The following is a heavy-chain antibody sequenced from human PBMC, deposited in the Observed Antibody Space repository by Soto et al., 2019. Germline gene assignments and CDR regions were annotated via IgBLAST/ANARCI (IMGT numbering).Heavy chain of an antibody. CDR1: GYTFTNYA. D-gene: IGHD3-10*01. CDR3: AIGIWTMARGAYYFDS. Sequence: QVQLVQSGAEVKKPGASMKVSCRASGYTFTNYAMQWARQAPGQTLEWMGWINAGNGNTKYSQKFQGRITITRDTTASTAYLDLSSLRSEDTAVYYCAIGIWTMARGAYYFDSWGQGTLVTVSS. V-gene: IGHV1-3*01. J-gene: IGHJ4*02. CDR2: INAGNGNT.